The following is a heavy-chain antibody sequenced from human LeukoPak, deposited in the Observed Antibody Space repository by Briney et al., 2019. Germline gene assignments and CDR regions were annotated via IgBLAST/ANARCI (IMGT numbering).Heavy chain of an antibody. D-gene: IGHD1-1*01. CDR1: GFTFSGSA. Sequence: GGSLRLSCAASGFTFSGSAMNWVRQAPGKGLEWVSYISSSSSTIYYADSVKGRFTISRDNAKNSLYLQMNSLRAEDTAVYYCARPGNGVDYWGQGTLVTVSS. CDR2: ISSSSSTI. J-gene: IGHJ4*02. CDR3: ARPGNGVDY. V-gene: IGHV3-48*01.